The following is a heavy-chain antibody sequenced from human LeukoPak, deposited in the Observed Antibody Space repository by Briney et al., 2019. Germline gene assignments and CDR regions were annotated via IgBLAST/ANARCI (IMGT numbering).Heavy chain of an antibody. V-gene: IGHV3-15*01. Sequence: GGSLRLSCTASGFTFINYSMNWVRQAPGKGLEWVGRIKSKTDGGTTDYAAPVKGRFTISRDDSKNTLYLQMNSLKTEDTAVYYCTTTSDYGDHKRWGQGTLVTVSS. CDR1: GFTFINYS. J-gene: IGHJ4*02. D-gene: IGHD4-17*01. CDR2: IKSKTDGGTT. CDR3: TTTSDYGDHKR.